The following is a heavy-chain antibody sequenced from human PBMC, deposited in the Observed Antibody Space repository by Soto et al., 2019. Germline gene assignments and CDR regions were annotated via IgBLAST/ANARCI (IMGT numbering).Heavy chain of an antibody. V-gene: IGHV1-18*01. J-gene: IGHJ6*02. CDR1: GYTFNTYG. Sequence: ASVKVSCKASGYTFNTYGISWVRQAPGQGLEWMGWISTYNGNTHYAQKLQDRITMTLDTATSTGYVELRGLRSAGTAVQNCAKRLGFYYYGVDVWGQGTTVTVSS. CDR2: ISTYNGNT. CDR3: AKRLGFYYYGVDV.